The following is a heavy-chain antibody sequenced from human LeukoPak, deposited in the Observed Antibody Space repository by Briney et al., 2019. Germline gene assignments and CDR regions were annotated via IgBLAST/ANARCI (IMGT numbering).Heavy chain of an antibody. D-gene: IGHD6-19*01. CDR2: IDTDGTVT. CDR3: ARVTSSGWYSADY. Sequence: GGSLRLSCAASGFTFSSYWMHWVRQAPGKGPVWVSRIDTDGTVTSYADSVKGRFTISRDNAKNTLHLQMNSLRAEDTAVYYCARVTSSGWYSADYWGQGTLVTVSS. J-gene: IGHJ4*02. CDR1: GFTFSSYW. V-gene: IGHV3-74*01.